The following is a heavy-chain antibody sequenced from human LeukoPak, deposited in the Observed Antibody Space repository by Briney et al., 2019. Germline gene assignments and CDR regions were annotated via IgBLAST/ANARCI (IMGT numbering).Heavy chain of an antibody. V-gene: IGHV4-39*01. D-gene: IGHD7-27*01. CDR3: LGGANWADY. Sequence: SETLSLTCTVSGGSISSSSYYWGWIRQPPGKGLEWIGSIYYSGSTYYNPSLKSRVTISVDTSKNQFSLKLSSVTAADTAVYYALGGANWADYWGQGTLVTVSS. CDR1: GGSISSSSYY. J-gene: IGHJ4*02. CDR2: IYYSGST.